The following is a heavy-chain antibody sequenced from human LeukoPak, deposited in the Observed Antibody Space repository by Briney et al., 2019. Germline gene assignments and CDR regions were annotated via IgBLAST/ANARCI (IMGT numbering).Heavy chain of an antibody. Sequence: GGSLRLSCAASGFTFSNDDMHWVRQAPGKGLEWVAVIWYDGINNYYADSVKGRFSISRDNSKNALYLQMNSLSAEDTAVYFCARDYSRNSFDYWGQGTLVTVSS. CDR2: IWYDGINN. D-gene: IGHD6-13*01. CDR3: ARDYSRNSFDY. V-gene: IGHV3-33*01. J-gene: IGHJ4*02. CDR1: GFTFSNDD.